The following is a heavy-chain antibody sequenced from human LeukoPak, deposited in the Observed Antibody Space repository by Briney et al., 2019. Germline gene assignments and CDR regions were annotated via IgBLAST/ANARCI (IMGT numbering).Heavy chain of an antibody. CDR3: ARGGSGSYYSVDY. V-gene: IGHV1-69*13. CDR1: VGTFSSYA. Sequence: ASVKVSCKASVGTFSSYAISWVRQAPGQGLEWMGGIIPIFGTANYAQKFQGRVTITADESTSTAYMELSSLRSEDTAVYYCARGGSGSYYSVDYWGQGTLVTVSS. J-gene: IGHJ4*02. CDR2: IIPIFGTA. D-gene: IGHD3-10*01.